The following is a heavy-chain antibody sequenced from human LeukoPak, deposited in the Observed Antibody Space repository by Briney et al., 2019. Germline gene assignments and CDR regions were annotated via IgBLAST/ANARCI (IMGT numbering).Heavy chain of an antibody. D-gene: IGHD2-15*01. V-gene: IGHV1-2*06. Sequence: ASVKVSCKASGYTFTGYYMHWVRQAPGQGLEWMGRINPNSGGTNYAQKFQGRVTMTRDTSISTAYMELSRLRSDDTAVYYCAREDDCSGGSCYFLDAFDIWGQGTMVTVSS. CDR2: INPNSGGT. CDR1: GYTFTGYY. CDR3: AREDDCSGGSCYFLDAFDI. J-gene: IGHJ3*02.